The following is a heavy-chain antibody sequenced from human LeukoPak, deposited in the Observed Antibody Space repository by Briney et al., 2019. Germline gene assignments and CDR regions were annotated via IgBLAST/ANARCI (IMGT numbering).Heavy chain of an antibody. CDR1: GCTFSSYA. J-gene: IGHJ4*02. CDR3: ARDGRYSGYDFEY. V-gene: IGHV1-69*13. D-gene: IGHD5-12*01. CDR2: VIPIFGTA. Sequence: SSVTVSRKASGCTFSSYAISWVRQARGQGGEGMGGVIPIFGTANYAQKFQGRVTITADESTSTAYLELSSLRSEDTAVYYCARDGRYSGYDFEYWGQGTQVTVSS.